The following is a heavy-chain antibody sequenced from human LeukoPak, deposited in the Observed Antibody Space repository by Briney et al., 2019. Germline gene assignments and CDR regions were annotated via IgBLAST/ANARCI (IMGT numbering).Heavy chain of an antibody. CDR3: ARGGYYGGWFDP. J-gene: IGHJ5*02. D-gene: IGHD4-23*01. CDR1: GGSISSGGYY. CDR2: IYYSGST. Sequence: SQTLSLTCTVSGGSISSGGYYWSWIRQHPGKGLEWIGYIYYSGSTYYNPSLKSRVTISVDTSKNQISLKLSSVTAADTAVYYCARGGYYGGWFDPWGQGTLVTVSS. V-gene: IGHV4-31*03.